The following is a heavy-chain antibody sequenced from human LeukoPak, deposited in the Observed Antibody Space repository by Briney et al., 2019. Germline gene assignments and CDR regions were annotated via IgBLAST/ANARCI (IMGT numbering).Heavy chain of an antibody. CDR3: ARGLRYLSSRFDP. V-gene: IGHV4-34*01. Sequence: PSEALSLTCAVYGGSFSGYYWSWIRQPPGKGLEWIGEINHSGSTNYHPSLKSRVTISVDTSKNQFSLKLSSVIAADTAVYYCARGLRYLSSRFDPWGQGTLVTVSS. CDR1: GGSFSGYY. D-gene: IGHD3-16*02. J-gene: IGHJ5*02. CDR2: INHSGST.